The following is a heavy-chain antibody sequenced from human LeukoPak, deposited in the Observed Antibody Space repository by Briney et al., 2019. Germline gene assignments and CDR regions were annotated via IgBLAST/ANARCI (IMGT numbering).Heavy chain of an antibody. V-gene: IGHV4-39*01. CDR2: IYYSGTT. CDR1: GGSISSSSYT. CDR3: ARLVRYCSTNSCYPFDY. Sequence: SETLSLTCTVSGGSISSSSYTWGWIRQPPGKGLEWVGTIYYSGTTHYNPSLKSRVTISIDTSKNQFSLKLSSVTAADTAVYFCARLVRYCSTNSCYPFDYWGQGTLVTVSS. J-gene: IGHJ4*02. D-gene: IGHD2-2*01.